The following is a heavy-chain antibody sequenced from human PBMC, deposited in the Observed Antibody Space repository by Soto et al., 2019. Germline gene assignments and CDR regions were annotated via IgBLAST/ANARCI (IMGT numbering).Heavy chain of an antibody. CDR1: GGSIGSGGCS. J-gene: IGHJ5*02. V-gene: IGHV4-30-2*01. D-gene: IGHD2-2*01. CDR3: ARVPDR. Sequence: SVTLSLTWAVAGGSIGSGGCSWSWIRQPPGKGLEWIGYIYHSGSTYYNPSLKSRVTISVDRSKNQFSLKLSSVTAADTAVYYCARVPDRWGQGTLVTVSS. CDR2: IYHSGST.